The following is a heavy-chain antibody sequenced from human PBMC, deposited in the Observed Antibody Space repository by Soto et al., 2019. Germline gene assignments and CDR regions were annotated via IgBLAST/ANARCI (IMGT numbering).Heavy chain of an antibody. CDR1: GGSIGTRNYY. CDR3: ARHYSSRWDYFDY. CDR2: LYYSGST. Sequence: PSETLSLTCNVSGGSIGTRNYYWAWIRQPPGKGLEWIGSLYYSGSTYYNPSLKSRVTISVDTSKNQFSLKVTSVTAADTAVYYCARHYSSRWDYFDYWGQGTLVTVSS. J-gene: IGHJ4*02. D-gene: IGHD6-19*01. V-gene: IGHV4-39*01.